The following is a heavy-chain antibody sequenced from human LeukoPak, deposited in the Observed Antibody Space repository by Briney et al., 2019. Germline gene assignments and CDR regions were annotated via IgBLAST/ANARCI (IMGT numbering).Heavy chain of an antibody. D-gene: IGHD6-19*01. CDR2: IYYSGST. J-gene: IGHJ2*01. CDR1: GGSISSGGYY. Sequence: SQTLSLTCTVSGGSISSGGYYWSWIRQHPGKGLEWIGYIYYSGSTYYNPSLKSRVTISVDTSKNQFSLKLGSVTAADTAVYYCARAPRGDSAVRFDLWGRGTLVTVSS. V-gene: IGHV4-31*03. CDR3: ARAPRGDSAVRFDL.